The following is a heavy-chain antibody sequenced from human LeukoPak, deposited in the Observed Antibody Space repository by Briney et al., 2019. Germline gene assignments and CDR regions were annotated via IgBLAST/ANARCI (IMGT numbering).Heavy chain of an antibody. CDR2: ISAYNGNT. Sequence: ASVKVSCKASGYTFTSYGISWVRQAPGQGLEWMGWISAYNGNTNYAQKLQGRVTISTDESTSTAYMELSSLRSEDTAVYYCARASLPYCSSTSCPYYFDYWGQGTLVTVSS. CDR3: ARASLPYCSSTSCPYYFDY. V-gene: IGHV1-18*01. D-gene: IGHD2-2*01. J-gene: IGHJ4*02. CDR1: GYTFTSYG.